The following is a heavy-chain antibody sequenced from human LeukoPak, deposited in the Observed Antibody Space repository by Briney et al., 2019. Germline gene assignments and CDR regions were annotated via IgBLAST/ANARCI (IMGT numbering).Heavy chain of an antibody. CDR1: GFTFDDYA. D-gene: IGHD6-6*01. CDR2: ISWNSGSI. Sequence: GGSLRLSCAASGFTFDDYAMHWVRQAPGKGLEWVSGISWNSGSIGYADSVKGRFTISRDNSKNTLYLQMNSLRAEDTAVYYCAKQGIAARPLNWFDLWGQGTLVTVSS. V-gene: IGHV3-9*01. CDR3: AKQGIAARPLNWFDL. J-gene: IGHJ5*02.